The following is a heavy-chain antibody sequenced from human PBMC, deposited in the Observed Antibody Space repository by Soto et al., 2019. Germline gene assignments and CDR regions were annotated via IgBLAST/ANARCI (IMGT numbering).Heavy chain of an antibody. V-gene: IGHV3-30*03. D-gene: IGHD4-4*01. CDR1: GFTFTSYG. CDR2: ILHDGSAE. Sequence: PGGSLRLSCAASGFTFTSYGMHWVRQAPGMGLEWMALILHDGSAEYYADSVKGRFTISRDNSKNTLYLQMNSLRAEDTAVYYCARSRDGYSFYFYYGMDGWGQGTTVTVSS. CDR3: ARSRDGYSFYFYYGMDG. J-gene: IGHJ6*02.